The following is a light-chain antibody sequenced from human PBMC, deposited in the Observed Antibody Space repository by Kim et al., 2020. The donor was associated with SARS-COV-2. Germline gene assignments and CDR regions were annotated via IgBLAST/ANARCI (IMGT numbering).Light chain of an antibody. CDR3: QQYYNLPYT. Sequence: RANINCNASQSVLNSSDNKNYLVWYQQKAGQPPKVIISWASTRESGVPDRFRGSGSGTDFSLTISSLQAEDVAVYYCQQYYNLPYTFGQGTKLEI. J-gene: IGKJ2*01. CDR2: WAS. V-gene: IGKV4-1*01. CDR1: QSVLNSSDNKNY.